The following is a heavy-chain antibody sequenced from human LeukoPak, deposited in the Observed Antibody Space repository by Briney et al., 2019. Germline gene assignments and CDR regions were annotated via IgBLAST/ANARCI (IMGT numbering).Heavy chain of an antibody. D-gene: IGHD3-9*01. Sequence: PGRSLRLSWAASGFTFSSYEMNWVRQAPGKGLEWVSYISSSGSTIYYADSVKGRFTISRDNAKNSLYLQMNSLRAEDTAVYYCARDTYDILTGYYNGFDYWGQGTLVTVSS. CDR2: ISSSGSTI. CDR3: ARDTYDILTGYYNGFDY. V-gene: IGHV3-48*03. CDR1: GFTFSSYE. J-gene: IGHJ4*02.